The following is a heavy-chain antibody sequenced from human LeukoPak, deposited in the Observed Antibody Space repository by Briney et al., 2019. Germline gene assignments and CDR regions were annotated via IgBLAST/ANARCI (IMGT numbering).Heavy chain of an antibody. CDR3: ARVVPSDYYDSSGYYPEAFDI. CDR1: GYTFTSYY. V-gene: IGHV1-46*01. Sequence: ASVKVSCKASGYTFTSYYMHWVRQAPGQGLEWMGIINPSGGSTSYAQKFQGRVTMTRDTSTSTVYMELSSLRSEDTAVYYCARVVPSDYYDSSGYYPEAFDIWGQGTMVTVPS. D-gene: IGHD3-22*01. J-gene: IGHJ3*02. CDR2: INPSGGST.